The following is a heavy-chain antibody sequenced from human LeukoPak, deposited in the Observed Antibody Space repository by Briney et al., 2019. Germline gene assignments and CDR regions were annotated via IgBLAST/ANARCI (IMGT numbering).Heavy chain of an antibody. V-gene: IGHV1-46*01. Sequence: ASVKVSCKASGYTFTGYYMHWVRQAPGQGLEWMGIINPSGGSTSYAQKFQGRVTMTRDMSTSTVYMELSSLRSEDTAVYYCARAAAGGYWFDPWGQGTLVTVSS. CDR2: INPSGGST. J-gene: IGHJ5*02. CDR3: ARAAAGGYWFDP. D-gene: IGHD6-13*01. CDR1: GYTFTGYY.